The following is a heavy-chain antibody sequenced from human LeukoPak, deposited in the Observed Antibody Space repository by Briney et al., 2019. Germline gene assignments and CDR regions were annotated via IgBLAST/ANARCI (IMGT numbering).Heavy chain of an antibody. Sequence: GGSLRLSCAASGFTFRGFWMSWVRQAPGKGLEGVANRQQNEIEKYSVEGRFTISRDNVNSLLYLRHNRLRADDTAMYYCARDRDGKDLWGQGTMVTVSS. J-gene: IGHJ5*02. V-gene: IGHV3-7*03. CDR3: ARDRDGKDL. D-gene: IGHD1-1*01. CDR2: RQQNEIEK. CDR1: GFTFRGFW.